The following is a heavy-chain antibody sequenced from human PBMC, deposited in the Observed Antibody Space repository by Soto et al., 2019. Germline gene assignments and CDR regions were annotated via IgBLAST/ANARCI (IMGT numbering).Heavy chain of an antibody. CDR3: ARDSAGVYNYGMDV. V-gene: IGHV1-18*01. CDR1: GYTFTTYG. Sequence: ASVKVSCKASGYTFTTYGINWVRQAPGQGLEWLGWTSAYNGNTNYAQKLQGRVTMTTDTSTSTAYMELRSLRSDDTAVYYCARDSAGVYNYGMDVWGQGTTVTVSS. CDR2: TSAYNGNT. D-gene: IGHD3-10*01. J-gene: IGHJ6*02.